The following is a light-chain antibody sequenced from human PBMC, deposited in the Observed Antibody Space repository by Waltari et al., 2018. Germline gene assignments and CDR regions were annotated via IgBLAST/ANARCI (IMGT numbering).Light chain of an antibody. CDR2: WAS. CDR3: QQYYDTPYT. V-gene: IGKV4-1*01. Sequence: DIVMTQSPDSLTVSLGERATINCKSRRSVLYNSNNKNYLAWYQQKPGQPPKLLIYWASTRESGVPDRFRGSGSGTDFTLTISTLQAEDVAVYYCQQYYDTPYTFGQGTKLEIK. J-gene: IGKJ2*01. CDR1: RSVLYNSNNKNY.